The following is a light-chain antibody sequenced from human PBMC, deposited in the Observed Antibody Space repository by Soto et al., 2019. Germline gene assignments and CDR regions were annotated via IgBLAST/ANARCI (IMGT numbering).Light chain of an antibody. CDR2: VDT. Sequence: QPVLTQPPSVSGAPGQRVTISCTGSSSNIGAPYDVHWYQQLPGTAPKLLIFVDTSRPSGVPDRFSGSRSGTSASLAITGLQAEDEADYYCQSYDISLSGSVFGTGTKVTVL. V-gene: IGLV1-40*01. CDR1: SSNIGAPYD. J-gene: IGLJ1*01. CDR3: QSYDISLSGSV.